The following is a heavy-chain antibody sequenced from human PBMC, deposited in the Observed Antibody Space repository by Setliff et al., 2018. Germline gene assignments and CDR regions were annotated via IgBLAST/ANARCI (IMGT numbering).Heavy chain of an antibody. CDR3: ARVGGYSYGYKTDY. Sequence: SSETLSLTCAVYGGSFSGYYWSWIRQPPGKGLEWIGEINHSGSTNYNPSLKSRVTISVDTSKNQFSLKLSSVTAADTAVYYCARVGGYSYGYKTDYWGQGTLVTSPQ. V-gene: IGHV4-34*01. D-gene: IGHD5-18*01. CDR1: GGSFSGYY. CDR2: INHSGST. J-gene: IGHJ4*02.